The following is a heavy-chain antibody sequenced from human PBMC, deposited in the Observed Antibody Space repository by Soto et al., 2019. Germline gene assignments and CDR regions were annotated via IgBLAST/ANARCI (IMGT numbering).Heavy chain of an antibody. V-gene: IGHV3-20*01. J-gene: IGHJ4*02. CDR3: ARGFGFCSSTSGLPFDY. D-gene: IGHD2-2*01. Sequence: GGSLRLSCAASGFTFDDYGMSWVRQAPGKGLEWVSGINWNGGSTGYADSVKGRFTISRENAKNFLYLQMNSLRAEDTALYHCARGFGFCSSTSGLPFDYWGQGTLVTVSS. CDR1: GFTFDDYG. CDR2: INWNGGST.